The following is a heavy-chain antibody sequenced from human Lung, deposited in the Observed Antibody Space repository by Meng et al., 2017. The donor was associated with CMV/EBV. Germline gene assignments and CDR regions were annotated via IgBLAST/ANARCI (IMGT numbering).Heavy chain of an antibody. J-gene: IGHJ4*02. CDR2: IYYSGST. V-gene: IGHV4-30-4*08. Sequence: QVPLQGSGPGLVKPSQTLSLTCTVSGGSISSGDYYWSWIRQPPGKGLEWIGYIYYSGSTYYNPSLKSRVTISVDTSKNQFSLKLSSVTAADTAVYYCARALDTAMVTFDYWGQGTLVTVSS. CDR3: ARALDTAMVTFDY. D-gene: IGHD5-18*01. CDR1: GGSISSGDYY.